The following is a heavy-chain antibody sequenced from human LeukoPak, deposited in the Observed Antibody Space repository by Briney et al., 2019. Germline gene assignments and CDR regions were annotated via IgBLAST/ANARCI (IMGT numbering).Heavy chain of an antibody. Sequence: SETLSVTCVVYGGSFSGHYWRWIRQPPGKGLEWMGEINHSGGTNYNPSLKSRVTILVDTSKIQFYLNLSSVTAADTAVYYCARGGDYSGYYYVLDYWGQGTLVTVPS. CDR2: INHSGGT. V-gene: IGHV4-34*01. CDR1: GGSFSGHY. D-gene: IGHD3-22*01. CDR3: ARGGDYSGYYYVLDY. J-gene: IGHJ4*02.